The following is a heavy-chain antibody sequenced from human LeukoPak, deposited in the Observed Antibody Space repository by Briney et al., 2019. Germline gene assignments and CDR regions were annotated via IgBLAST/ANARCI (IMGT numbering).Heavy chain of an antibody. D-gene: IGHD3-22*01. CDR1: GGSFSGYY. CDR3: ARAYSDSSGYYFPLDY. Sequence: SETLSLTCAVYGGSFSGYYWSWIRQPPGKGLEWIGEINHSGSTNYNPSLKSRVTISVDTSKNQFSLKLSSVTAADTAVYYCARAYSDSSGYYFPLDYWGQGTLVTVSS. CDR2: INHSGST. V-gene: IGHV4-34*01. J-gene: IGHJ4*02.